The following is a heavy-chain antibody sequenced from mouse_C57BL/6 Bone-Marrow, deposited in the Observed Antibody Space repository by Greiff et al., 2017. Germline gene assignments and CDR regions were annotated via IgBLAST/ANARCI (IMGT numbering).Heavy chain of an antibody. D-gene: IGHD3-3*01. J-gene: IGHJ2*01. CDR1: GFTFSSYA. CDR2: ISDGGSYT. V-gene: IGHV5-4*03. CDR3: AGTPLDY. Sequence: EVMLVESGGGLVKPGGSLKLSCAASGFTFSSYAMSWVRQTPEKRLEWVATISDGGSYTYYPDNVKGRFTISRDNAKNNLYLQMSHLKSEDTAMYYCAGTPLDYWGQGTTLTVSS.